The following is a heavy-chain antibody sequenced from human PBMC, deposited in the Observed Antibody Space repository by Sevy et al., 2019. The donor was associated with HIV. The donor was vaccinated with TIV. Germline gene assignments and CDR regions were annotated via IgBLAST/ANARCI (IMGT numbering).Heavy chain of an antibody. Sequence: GGSLRLSCAASGFTFDDYAMHWVRQAPGKGLEWDSGISWNSASIDDADSLKDRFTISRDNAKSSLYLQMKSLRAEDTALCYCARDRHDGYCTNGVCFNFDSWGQRTLVTVSS. D-gene: IGHD2-8*01. CDR3: ARDRHDGYCTNGVCFNFDS. J-gene: IGHJ4*01. V-gene: IGHV3-9*01. CDR1: GFTFDDYA. CDR2: ISWNSASI.